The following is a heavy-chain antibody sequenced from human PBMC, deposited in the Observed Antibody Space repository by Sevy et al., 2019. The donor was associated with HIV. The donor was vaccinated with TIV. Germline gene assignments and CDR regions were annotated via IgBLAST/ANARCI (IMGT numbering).Heavy chain of an antibody. CDR3: AKDINRGCDGVNCYPYYYYFYGLDV. D-gene: IGHD2-21*01. Sequence: SLKISCAASGFSFNDHAMHWVRQVPGKGLEWVSGVSWNSRNIGYGDSVKGRFTISRDNANHFLYLEMNSLRPEETAFYYCAKDINRGCDGVNCYPYYYYFYGLDVWGQGTTVTVSS. J-gene: IGHJ6*02. CDR1: GFSFNDHA. CDR2: VSWNSRNI. V-gene: IGHV3-9*01.